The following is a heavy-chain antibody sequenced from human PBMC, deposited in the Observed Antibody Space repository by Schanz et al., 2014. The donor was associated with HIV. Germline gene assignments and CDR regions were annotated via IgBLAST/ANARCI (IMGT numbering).Heavy chain of an antibody. V-gene: IGHV3-23*01. J-gene: IGHJ4*02. Sequence: EVQLLESGGGFVQPGGSLRLSCAASGLTFSDYAMTWVRQGAGKGLEWVSTISESGRYTYYADSVKGRFTISRDNSKNTLYLQMNSLRAEDTAVYYCARDRMVYAQAPLYYFDYWGQGTLVTVSS. CDR1: GLTFSDYA. CDR3: ARDRMVYAQAPLYYFDY. CDR2: ISESGRYT. D-gene: IGHD2-8*01.